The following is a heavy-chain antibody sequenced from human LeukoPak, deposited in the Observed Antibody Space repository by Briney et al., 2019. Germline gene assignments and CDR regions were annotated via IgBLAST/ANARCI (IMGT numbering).Heavy chain of an antibody. CDR1: GGSISSSSYY. J-gene: IGHJ5*02. Sequence: SETLSLTCTVSGGSISSSSYYWGWIRQPPGKGLEWIGRINTSGSTNYNPSLKSRVTISVDTSKNQFSLKLSSVTAADTAVYYCAIDRGYYDSTGCVNWLDPWGQGTLVTVSS. D-gene: IGHD3-22*01. V-gene: IGHV4-61*02. CDR2: INTSGST. CDR3: AIDRGYYDSTGCVNWLDP.